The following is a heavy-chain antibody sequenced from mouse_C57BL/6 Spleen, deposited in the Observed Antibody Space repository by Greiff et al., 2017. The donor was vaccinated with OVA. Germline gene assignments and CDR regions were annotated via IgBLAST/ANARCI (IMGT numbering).Heavy chain of an antibody. CDR1: GFTFNTYA. CDR3: VIDSSGYVPFAY. V-gene: IGHV10-3*01. J-gene: IGHJ3*01. D-gene: IGHD3-2*02. Sequence: EVQVVESGGGLVQPKGSLKLSCAASGFTFNTYAMHWVRQAPGKGLEWVARIRSKSSNYATYYADSVKDRFTISRDDSQSMLYLQMNNLKTEDTAMYYCVIDSSGYVPFAYWGQGTLVTVSA. CDR2: IRSKSSNYAT.